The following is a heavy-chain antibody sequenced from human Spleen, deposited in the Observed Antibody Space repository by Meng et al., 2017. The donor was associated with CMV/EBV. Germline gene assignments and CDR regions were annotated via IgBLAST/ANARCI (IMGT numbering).Heavy chain of an antibody. CDR3: AHSNAIFYGDYDFDY. CDR2: IYWNDDK. Sequence: SGPTLVKPTQTLTLTCTFSGFSLSTSGVGVGWIRQPPGQALEWLALIYWNDDKRYSPSLKSRLTITKDTSKNQVVLTMTNMDPVDTATYYCAHSNAIFYGDYDFDYWGQGTLVTVSS. J-gene: IGHJ4*02. V-gene: IGHV2-5*01. D-gene: IGHD4-17*01. CDR1: GFSLSTSGVG.